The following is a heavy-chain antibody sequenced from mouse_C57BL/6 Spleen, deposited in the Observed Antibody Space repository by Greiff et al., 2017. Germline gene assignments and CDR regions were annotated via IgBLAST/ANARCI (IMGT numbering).Heavy chain of an antibody. CDR1: GYTFTSYW. CDR3: ARYYSNYGGFFAY. D-gene: IGHD2-5*01. Sequence: QVQLQQPGAELVRPGTSVKLSCKASGYTFTSYWMHWVKQRPGQGLEWIGVIDPSDSYTNYNQKFKGKATLTVDTSSSTAYMQLSSLTSEDSAVYYCARYYSNYGGFFAYWGQGTLVTVSA. V-gene: IGHV1-59*01. J-gene: IGHJ3*01. CDR2: IDPSDSYT.